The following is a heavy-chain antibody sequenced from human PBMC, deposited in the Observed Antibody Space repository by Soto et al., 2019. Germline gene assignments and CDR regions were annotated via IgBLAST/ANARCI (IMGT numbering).Heavy chain of an antibody. V-gene: IGHV3-33*01. Sequence: QVQLVESGGGVVQPGRSLRLSCEASGFTFSNYGMHWVRQAPGKGLEWVAVIWNDGTSRYYADSVKGRFTISRHNSKNTLFLQMNNLRAEDTAVYYCARPDIVAAIGGALDCWGQGTLVTVSS. CDR3: ARPDIVAAIGGALDC. CDR2: IWNDGTSR. J-gene: IGHJ4*02. CDR1: GFTFSNYG. D-gene: IGHD5-12*01.